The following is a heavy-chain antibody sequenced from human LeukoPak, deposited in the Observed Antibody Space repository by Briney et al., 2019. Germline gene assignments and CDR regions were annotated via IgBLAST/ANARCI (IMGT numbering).Heavy chain of an antibody. CDR2: IYYSGST. D-gene: IGHD4-17*01. CDR1: GGSFSSGSYY. CDR3: ARSPKGDYSPFDY. J-gene: IGHJ4*02. V-gene: IGHV4-61*01. Sequence: SESLSLTCTVSGGSFSSGSYYWSWIRQPPGKGLGWIGYIYYSGSTNYNPSLKSRVTISVDTSKNQFSLKLSSVTAADTAVYYRARSPKGDYSPFDYWGQGTLVTVSS.